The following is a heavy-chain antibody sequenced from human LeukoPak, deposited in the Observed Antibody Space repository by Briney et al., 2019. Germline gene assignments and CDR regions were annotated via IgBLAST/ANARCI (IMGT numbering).Heavy chain of an antibody. CDR1: GFTVSSYS. D-gene: IGHD4-17*01. V-gene: IGHV3-48*01. CDR3: ARDRGDYDAFDI. J-gene: IGHJ3*02. CDR2: ISSSSSTI. Sequence: GGSLRLSCAASGFTVSSYSMNWVRQAPGKWLEWVSYISSSSSTIYYADSVKGRFTISRDNAKNSLYLQMNSLRAEDTAVYYCARDRGDYDAFDIWGQGTMVTVSS.